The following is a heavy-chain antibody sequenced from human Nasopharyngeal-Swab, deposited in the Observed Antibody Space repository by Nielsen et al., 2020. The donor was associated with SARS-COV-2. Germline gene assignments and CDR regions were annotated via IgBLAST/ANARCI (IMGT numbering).Heavy chain of an antibody. V-gene: IGHV3-74*01. J-gene: IGHJ6*02. CDR3: ASPRHSYGTYYYYGMDV. D-gene: IGHD5-18*01. CDR1: GFTFSNYW. CDR2: INSDGSST. Sequence: ESLKISCAASGFTFSNYWMHCVRQAPGKGLVWVSRINSDGSSTSYADSVKGRFTISRDNAKNTLFLQMNSLRGEDTAVYYCASPRHSYGTYYYYGMDVWGQGTTVTVSS.